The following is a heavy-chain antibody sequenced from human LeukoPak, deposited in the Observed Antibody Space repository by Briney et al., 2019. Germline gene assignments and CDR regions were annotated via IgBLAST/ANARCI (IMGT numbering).Heavy chain of an antibody. J-gene: IGHJ3*02. CDR2: ISYDGSNK. CDR3: ASGNDAFDI. V-gene: IGHV3-30*19. Sequence: GGSLRLSCAASGFFFSTYGMHWVRQAPGKGLEWVAVISYDGSNKYYADSVKGRFTISRDNSKNTLYLQMNSLRAEDTAVYYCASGNDAFDIWGQGTMVTVSS. CDR1: GFFFSTYG.